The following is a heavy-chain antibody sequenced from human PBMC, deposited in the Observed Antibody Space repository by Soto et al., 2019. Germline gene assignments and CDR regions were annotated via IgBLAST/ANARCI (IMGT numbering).Heavy chain of an antibody. CDR1: GYSISSGYY. Sequence: SETLSLTCAVSGYSISSGYYWGWIRQPPGKGLEWIGSIFHSGSAYYTPSLKSRVTISLDTSKNQFSLKLSSVTAADTAVYYCARAGYCSSTSCYRGHMDVWGQGXTVTVSS. V-gene: IGHV4-38-2*01. J-gene: IGHJ6*02. CDR2: IFHSGSA. D-gene: IGHD2-2*02. CDR3: ARAGYCSSTSCYRGHMDV.